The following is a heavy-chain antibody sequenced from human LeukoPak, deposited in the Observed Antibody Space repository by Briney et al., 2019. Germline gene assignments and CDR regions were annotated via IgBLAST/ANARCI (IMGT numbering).Heavy chain of an antibody. Sequence: PSETLSLTCAVYGGSFSGFYWSWIRQRPGKGLEWIGEINHSGSTNYNPSLKSRVPISVDTSKKQFSLKLSSVTAADTAVSYCARGRIKLHLRGYYYGMDVWGQGTTVTVSS. CDR2: INHSGST. D-gene: IGHD5-18*01. CDR1: GGSFSGFY. V-gene: IGHV4-34*01. J-gene: IGHJ6*02. CDR3: ARGRIKLHLRGYYYGMDV.